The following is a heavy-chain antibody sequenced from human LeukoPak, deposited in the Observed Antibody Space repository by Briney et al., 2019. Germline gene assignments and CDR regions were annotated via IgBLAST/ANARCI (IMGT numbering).Heavy chain of an antibody. CDR2: IYYSGST. J-gene: IGHJ5*02. V-gene: IGHV4-31*03. D-gene: IGHD3-22*01. CDR3: ARAYYDSSGLDP. CDR1: GGSISSGGYY. Sequence: SETLSLTCTVSGGSISSGGYYWSWIRQHPGKGLEWIGYIYYSGSTYYNPSLKSRVTIPVDTSKNQFSLKLSSVTAADTAVYYCARAYYDSSGLDPWGQGTLVTVSS.